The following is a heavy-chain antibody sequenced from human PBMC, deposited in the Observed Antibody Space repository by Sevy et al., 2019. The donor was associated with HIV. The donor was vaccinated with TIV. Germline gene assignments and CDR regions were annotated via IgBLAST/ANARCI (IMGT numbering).Heavy chain of an antibody. J-gene: IGHJ6*02. Sequence: GGSLRLSCAASGFTFTDYGMHWVRQAPGKGLEWMALISYDGSNKYYADSVKGRFTISRDNSKNTLDLQMNSLRAEDMAVYYCAKDRRGWSRHYYYYCMDVWGQGTTVTVSS. V-gene: IGHV3-30*18. CDR1: GFTFTDYG. D-gene: IGHD6-19*01. CDR2: ISYDGSNK. CDR3: AKDRRGWSRHYYYYCMDV.